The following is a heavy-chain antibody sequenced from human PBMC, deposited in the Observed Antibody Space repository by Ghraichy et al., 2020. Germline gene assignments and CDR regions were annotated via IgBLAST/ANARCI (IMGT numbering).Heavy chain of an antibody. J-gene: IGHJ4*02. CDR3: ARGDYGSGSYYFDY. CDR1: GFTVSGYY. D-gene: IGHD3-10*01. V-gene: IGHV3-53*01. CDR2: IYTGGST. Sequence: GVLNISCAASGFTVSGYYMSWVRQAPGKGLEWVSVIYTGGSTYYADSVKGRFTISRDNSKNTLYLQMNILRAEDTAVYFCARGDYGSGSYYFDYWGQGTLVTVST.